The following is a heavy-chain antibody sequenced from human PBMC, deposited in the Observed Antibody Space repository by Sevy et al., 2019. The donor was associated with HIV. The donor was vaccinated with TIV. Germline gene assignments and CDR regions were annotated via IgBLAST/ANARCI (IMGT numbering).Heavy chain of an antibody. CDR1: GFTFSSYG. D-gene: IGHD6-6*01. V-gene: IGHV3-30*03. J-gene: IGHJ6*02. CDR2: ILYDGSNK. CDR3: ARGLAALPGYYYGMDV. Sequence: GGSLRLSCVASGFTFSSYGMHWVRQAPGKGLEWVAVILYDGSNKYYADSVKGRFTISRDNSKNTLYLKMNSLRAGDTAVYYCARGLAALPGYYYGMDVWGQGTAVTVSS.